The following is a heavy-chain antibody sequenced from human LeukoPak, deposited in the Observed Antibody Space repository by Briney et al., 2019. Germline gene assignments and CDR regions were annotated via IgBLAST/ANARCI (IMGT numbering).Heavy chain of an antibody. CDR3: AKGDERGVWFGELQQN. Sequence: ASVKVSCKASGYTFTSYEINWVRQATGQGLEWMGWMTPNNGNTGYAQKFQGRATMTRDTSISTAYMELSNLRSEDTAVYYCAKGDERGVWFGELQQNWGQGTLVTVSP. D-gene: IGHD3-10*01. V-gene: IGHV1-8*01. CDR1: GYTFTSYE. J-gene: IGHJ4*02. CDR2: MTPNNGNT.